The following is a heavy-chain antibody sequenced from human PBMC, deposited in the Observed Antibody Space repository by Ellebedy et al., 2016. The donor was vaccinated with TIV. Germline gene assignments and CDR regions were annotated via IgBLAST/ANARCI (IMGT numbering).Heavy chain of an antibody. CDR1: GFTFDDYA. V-gene: IGHV3-9*01. CDR2: ISWNSGSI. D-gene: IGHD3-10*01. CDR3: AKDIGTGSYATSPFDY. J-gene: IGHJ4*02. Sequence: GGSLRLXXAASGFTFDDYAMHWVRQAPGKGLEWVSGISWNSGSIGYADSVKGRFTISRDNAKNSLYLQMNSLRAEDTALYYCAKDIGTGSYATSPFDYWGQGTLVTVSS.